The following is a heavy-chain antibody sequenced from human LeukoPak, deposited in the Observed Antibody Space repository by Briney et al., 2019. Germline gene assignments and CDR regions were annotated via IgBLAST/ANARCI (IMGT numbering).Heavy chain of an antibody. J-gene: IGHJ6*04. CDR3: AREAYRGIAAAGAYYYYGMDV. D-gene: IGHD6-13*01. Sequence: PSETLSLTCTVSGGSISSGGYYWSWIRQHPGKGLEWIGYIYYSGSTYYNPSLKSRVTISVDTSKNQFSLKLSSVTAADTAVYYCAREAYRGIAAAGAYYYYGMDVWGKGTTVTVSS. CDR1: GGSISSGGYY. CDR2: IYYSGST. V-gene: IGHV4-31*03.